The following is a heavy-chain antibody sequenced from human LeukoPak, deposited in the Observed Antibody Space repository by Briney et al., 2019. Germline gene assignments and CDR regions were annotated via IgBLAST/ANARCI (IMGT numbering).Heavy chain of an antibody. CDR2: INHSGST. CDR1: GGSISSGGYY. V-gene: IGHV4-31*03. Sequence: SQTLSLTCTVSGGSISSGGYYWSWIRQHPGKGLEWIGEINHSGSTNYNPSLKSRVTISVDTSKNQFSLKLSSVTAADTAVYYCARRVGSGWYPRLDYYYGMDVWGQGTTVTVSS. CDR3: ARRVGSGWYPRLDYYYGMDV. D-gene: IGHD6-19*01. J-gene: IGHJ6*02.